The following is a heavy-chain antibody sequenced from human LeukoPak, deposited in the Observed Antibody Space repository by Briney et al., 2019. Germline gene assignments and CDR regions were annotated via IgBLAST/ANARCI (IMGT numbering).Heavy chain of an antibody. J-gene: IGHJ4*02. V-gene: IGHV1-18*01. CDR2: ISGYNGNT. CDR3: ARGDYVGNPDY. CDR1: GYTFTTYG. D-gene: IGHD4-23*01. Sequence: ASVKVSFKASGYTFTTYGITWVRQAPGQGLEWMGWISGYNGNTIYAQKLQGRVTMTTDTSTSTAYMGLRSLRSDDTAVYYCARGDYVGNPDYWGQGTLVTVSS.